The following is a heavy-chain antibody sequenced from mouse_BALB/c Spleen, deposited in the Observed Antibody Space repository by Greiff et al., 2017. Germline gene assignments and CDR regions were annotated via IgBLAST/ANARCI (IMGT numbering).Heavy chain of an antibody. Sequence: DVQLQESGGGLVQPKGSLKLSCAASGFTFNTYAMNWVRQAPGKGLEWVARIRSKSNNYATYYADSVKDRFTISRDDSQSMLYLQMNNLKTEDTAMYYCVREYGNHFFMDYWGQGTSVTVSS. CDR3: VREYGNHFFMDY. CDR1: GFTFNTYA. CDR2: IRSKSNNYAT. V-gene: IGHV10-1*02. J-gene: IGHJ4*01. D-gene: IGHD2-10*02.